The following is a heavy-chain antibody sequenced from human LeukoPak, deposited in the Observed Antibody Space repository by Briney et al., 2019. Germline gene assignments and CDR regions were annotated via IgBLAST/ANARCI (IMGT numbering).Heavy chain of an antibody. J-gene: IGHJ5*02. CDR2: IIPIFGTA. Sequence: SVKVSCKASGGTFSSYAISWVRQAPGQGLEWMGGIIPIFGTANYAQKFQGRVTITTDESTSTAYMELSSLRSEDTAVYYCARFERYCSSTSCYYTFGPWGQGTLVTVFS. D-gene: IGHD2-2*01. CDR1: GGTFSSYA. V-gene: IGHV1-69*05. CDR3: ARFERYCSSTSCYYTFGP.